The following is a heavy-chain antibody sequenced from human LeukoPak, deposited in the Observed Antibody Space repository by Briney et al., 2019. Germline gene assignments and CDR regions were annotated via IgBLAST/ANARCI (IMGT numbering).Heavy chain of an antibody. CDR1: GEPFSGHY. CDR2: INHRGST. Sequence: SETLSLTCAVYGEPFSGHYCIWIRQPPGKGLEWIGEINHRGSTNYNPSLKSRVSISVDTSKNQFSLKLSSVTAADTAVYYCARGEVGADRNFDNWGQGTLVTVSS. CDR3: ARGEVGADRNFDN. J-gene: IGHJ4*02. V-gene: IGHV4-34*01. D-gene: IGHD1-26*01.